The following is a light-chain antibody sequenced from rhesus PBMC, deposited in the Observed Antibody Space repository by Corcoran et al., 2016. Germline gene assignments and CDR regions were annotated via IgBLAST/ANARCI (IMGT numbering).Light chain of an antibody. CDR3: QQYSNWWT. Sequence: EIVMTQSPATLSLSPGVSATLSRRARQSVSNNSAWYQQKPGQVPRLLNNYASNRATGLPDRFSGSGSGNDFTLTISSLESEDVGIYCWQQYSNWWTFGQGTKVEVK. CDR2: YAS. CDR1: QSVSNN. V-gene: IGKV3-35*01. J-gene: IGKJ1*01.